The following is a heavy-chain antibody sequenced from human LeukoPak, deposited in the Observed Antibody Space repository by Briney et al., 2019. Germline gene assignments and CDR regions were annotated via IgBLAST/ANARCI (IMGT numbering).Heavy chain of an antibody. J-gene: IGHJ4*02. D-gene: IGHD6-19*01. V-gene: IGHV3-23*01. CDR1: GFTFSSYG. CDR3: AKESSSGLVNYFDY. Sequence: GGTLRLSCAASGFTFSSYGMSWVRQAPGKGLEWVSAISGNGGSTYYADSVKGRFAISRDTSKNTLYLQMNSLRAEDTAVYYCAKESSSGLVNYFDYWGQGTLVTVSS. CDR2: ISGNGGST.